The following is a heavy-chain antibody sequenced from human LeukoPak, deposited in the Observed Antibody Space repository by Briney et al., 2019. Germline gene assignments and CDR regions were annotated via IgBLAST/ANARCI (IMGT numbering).Heavy chain of an antibody. CDR3: AKGHSSSWLFDY. CDR2: INSDASST. J-gene: IGHJ4*02. Sequence: GGSLRLSCAASGFTFSNYWMHWVRQAPGKGLVWVSRINSDASSTSYADSVKGRFTISRDNAKNTLYLQMNCLRAEDTAVYYCAKGHSSSWLFDYWGQGTLVTVSS. V-gene: IGHV3-74*01. D-gene: IGHD6-13*01. CDR1: GFTFSNYW.